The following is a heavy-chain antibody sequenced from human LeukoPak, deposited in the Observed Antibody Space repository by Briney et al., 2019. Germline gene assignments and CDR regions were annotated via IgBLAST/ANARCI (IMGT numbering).Heavy chain of an antibody. CDR3: ARCMSELDYGDYAYYYHMDV. J-gene: IGHJ6*04. D-gene: IGHD4-17*01. CDR2: FYSSTRT. CDR1: GDSLTSGGRY. Sequence: PSETLSLTCTVSGDSLTSGGRYWSWIRQPAGKGLEWIGHFYSSTRTTYNPSLESRVTTSGDTAKNQFSLKLDSVTAADTAVYFCARCMSELDYGDYAYYYHMDVWGKGTTVTVSS. V-gene: IGHV4-61*09.